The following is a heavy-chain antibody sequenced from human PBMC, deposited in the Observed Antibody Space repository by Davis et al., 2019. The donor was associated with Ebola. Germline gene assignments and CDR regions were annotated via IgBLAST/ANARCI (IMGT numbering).Heavy chain of an antibody. V-gene: IGHV3-9*01. J-gene: IGHJ4*02. Sequence: SLKISCAASGFTFDDYAMHWVRQAPGKGLEWVSGISWNSGSIGYADSVKGRFTMSRDNSRNTLHLQMSSLRVEDTAVYYCARDDSGDGNNLDYWGQGTLVTVSS. CDR3: ARDDSGDGNNLDY. D-gene: IGHD5-24*01. CDR1: GFTFDDYA. CDR2: ISWNSGSI.